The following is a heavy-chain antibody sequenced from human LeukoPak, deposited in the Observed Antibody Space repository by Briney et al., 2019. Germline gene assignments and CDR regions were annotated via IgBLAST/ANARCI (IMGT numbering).Heavy chain of an antibody. V-gene: IGHV3-7*01. Sequence: GGSLRLSCAASGFTFSSYWMSWVRQAPGKGLEWVANIKQDGSEKYYVDSVKGRFTISRDNAKNSLYLQMNSLRAEDTAVYYCARDWGAGWLLYDYWGQGTLVTVSS. D-gene: IGHD3-3*01. CDR1: GFTFSSYW. CDR2: IKQDGSEK. CDR3: ARDWGAGWLLYDY. J-gene: IGHJ4*02.